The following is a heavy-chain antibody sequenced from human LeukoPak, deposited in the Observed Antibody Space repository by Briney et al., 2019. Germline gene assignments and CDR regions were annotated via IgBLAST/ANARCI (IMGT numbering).Heavy chain of an antibody. J-gene: IGHJ4*02. Sequence: SETLSLTCTVSGGSISSYYWSWIRQPPGKGLEWIGSIYDTGSTYYNPSLKTRVTISVDTSKNHFSLKLTSVTAADTAVYYCAREVAGFWSGEHFDYWGQGTLVTVSS. CDR2: IYDTGST. V-gene: IGHV4-39*07. D-gene: IGHD3-3*01. CDR3: AREVAGFWSGEHFDY. CDR1: GGSISSYY.